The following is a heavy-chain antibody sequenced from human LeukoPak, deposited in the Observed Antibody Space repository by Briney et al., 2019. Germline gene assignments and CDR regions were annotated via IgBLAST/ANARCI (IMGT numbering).Heavy chain of an antibody. CDR1: GYTFTSYG. V-gene: IGHV1-18*01. CDR3: AREYELINWFDP. J-gene: IGHJ5*02. CDR2: ISAYNGNT. D-gene: IGHD2-21*01. Sequence: ASVKVSCKASGYTFTSYGISWVRQAPGQGLEWMGWISAYNGNTNYAQKLQGRVTMTTDTSTSAAYMELRSLRSDDTAVYYCAREYELINWFDPWGQGTLVTVSS.